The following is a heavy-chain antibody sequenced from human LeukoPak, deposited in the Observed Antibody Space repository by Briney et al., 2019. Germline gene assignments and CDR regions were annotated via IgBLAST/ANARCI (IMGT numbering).Heavy chain of an antibody. CDR3: AGQGEED. V-gene: IGHV4-38-2*02. CDR2: IYHSGST. Sequence: SETLSLTCTVSGYSISSGYYWGWIRQPPGKGLEWIGSIYHSGSTYYNPSLKSRVTISVDTSKNQFSLKLSSVTAADTAVYYCAGQGEEDWGQGTLVTVSS. D-gene: IGHD3-16*01. CDR1: GYSISSGYY. J-gene: IGHJ4*02.